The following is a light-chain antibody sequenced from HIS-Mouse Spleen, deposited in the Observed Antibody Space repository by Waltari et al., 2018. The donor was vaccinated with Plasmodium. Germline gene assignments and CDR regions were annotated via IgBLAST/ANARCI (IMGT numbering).Light chain of an antibody. Sequence: SYVLTQPPSVSVAPGQTARITCGGNNIGSKSVHWYQQKPGQAPVLVVYDDSDRPSGSPEQCLGANSGNTATLTISRVEAGDEADYYCQVWDSSSDHPVFGGGTKLTVL. V-gene: IGLV3-21*02. CDR3: QVWDSSSDHPV. CDR2: DDS. CDR1: NIGSKS. J-gene: IGLJ2*01.